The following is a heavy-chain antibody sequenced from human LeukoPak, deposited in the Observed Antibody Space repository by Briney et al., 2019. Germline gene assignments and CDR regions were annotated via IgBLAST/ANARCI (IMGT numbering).Heavy chain of an antibody. CDR1: GFNFGTYW. Sequence: GGSLRLSCAASGFNFGTYWMNWVRQAPGKGLEWVANIKPDGSKKYYVDSVKGRFTISRDDAKNSLYLQMNSLRAEDTAMYYCARAADNAFDIWGQGTMVTVSS. V-gene: IGHV3-7*01. J-gene: IGHJ3*02. D-gene: IGHD1-1*01. CDR2: IKPDGSKK. CDR3: ARAADNAFDI.